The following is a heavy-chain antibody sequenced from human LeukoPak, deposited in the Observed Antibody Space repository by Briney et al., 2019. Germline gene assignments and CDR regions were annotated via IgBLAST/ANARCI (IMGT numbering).Heavy chain of an antibody. Sequence: GGSLRLSCAASGFTFSSYAMSWVRQAPGKGLEWVSGISGSGGSTYYADSVKGRFTISRDNSKNTLYLQMNSLRAEDTAVYDCARHLVPTAMLTAFDIWGQGTMVTVSS. CDR3: ARHLVPTAMLTAFDI. CDR1: GFTFSSYA. D-gene: IGHD2-2*01. J-gene: IGHJ3*02. CDR2: ISGSGGST. V-gene: IGHV3-23*01.